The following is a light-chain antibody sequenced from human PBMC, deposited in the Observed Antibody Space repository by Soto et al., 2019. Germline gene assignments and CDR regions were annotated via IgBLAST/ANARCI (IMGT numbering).Light chain of an antibody. CDR1: QSVSNS. Sequence: EIVLTQSPATLSLSPGERATSSCRASQSVSNSLAWYQQKPGQAPRLLIYGASSRATGIPDRFSGSGSGTDFTLTISRLEPEDFAVYYCQQYGSSIWTFGQGTKVDIK. J-gene: IGKJ1*01. CDR2: GAS. CDR3: QQYGSSIWT. V-gene: IGKV3-20*01.